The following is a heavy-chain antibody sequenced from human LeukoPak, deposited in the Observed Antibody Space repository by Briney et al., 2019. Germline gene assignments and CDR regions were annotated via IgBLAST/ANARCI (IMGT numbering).Heavy chain of an antibody. J-gene: IGHJ4*02. D-gene: IGHD4-17*01. CDR2: IYYSGST. CDR3: ARSSDYGDRTMEGY. CDR1: GGSISSYY. V-gene: IGHV4-59*08. Sequence: SETLSLTCTVSGGSISSYYWSWIRQPPGKGLEWIGYIYYSGSTNYNPSLKSRVTISVDTSKNQFSLKLSSVTAADTAVYYCARSSDYGDRTMEGYWGQGTLVTVSS.